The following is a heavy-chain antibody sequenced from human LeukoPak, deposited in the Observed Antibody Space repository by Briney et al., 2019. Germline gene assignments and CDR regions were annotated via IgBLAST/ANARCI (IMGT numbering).Heavy chain of an antibody. CDR3: TTGHSTIWYIL. V-gene: IGHV3-15*01. D-gene: IGHD2-2*01. CDR1: GFTVSSNY. J-gene: IGHJ4*02. Sequence: NPGGSLRLSCAASGFTVSSNYMSWVRQAPGKGLEWVGRIRSNSDGGTTDYAAPLRGRFTISRDDSKNTLYLQMNSLKTEDTAVYYCTTGHSTIWYILGGQGTLVTVSS. CDR2: IRSNSDGGTT.